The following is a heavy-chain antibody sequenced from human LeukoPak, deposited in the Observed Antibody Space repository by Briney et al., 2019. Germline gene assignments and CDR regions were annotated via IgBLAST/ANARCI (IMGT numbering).Heavy chain of an antibody. CDR3: ARADTGDY. CDR1: GYSLTGYY. CDR2: INPNSGGT. J-gene: IGHJ4*02. D-gene: IGHD5-18*01. V-gene: IGHV1-2*06. Sequence: ASVKVSCKASGYSLTGYYIHWVRQAPGQGLEWMGRINPNSGGTNYAQKFQGRVTMTRDTSVSTAYMELSSLRSGDTAVYYCARADTGDYWGQGTLVTVSP.